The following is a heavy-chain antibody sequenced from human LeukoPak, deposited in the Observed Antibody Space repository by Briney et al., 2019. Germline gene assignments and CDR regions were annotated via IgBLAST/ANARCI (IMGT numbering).Heavy chain of an antibody. CDR3: ARFVPYFDY. V-gene: IGHV3-49*04. Sequence: GGSLRLSCTASGFTFGDYAVSWVRQAPGKGLEWVGFIRSKAYGGTTEYAASVKGRFTISRDDSKSIAYLQLNSLKTEDTAVYYCARFVPYFDYWGQGTLVTVPS. J-gene: IGHJ4*02. D-gene: IGHD3-10*01. CDR2: IRSKAYGGTT. CDR1: GFTFGDYA.